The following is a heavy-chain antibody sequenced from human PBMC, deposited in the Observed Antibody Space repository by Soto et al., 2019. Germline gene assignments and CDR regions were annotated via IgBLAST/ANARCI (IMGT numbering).Heavy chain of an antibody. J-gene: IGHJ4*02. D-gene: IGHD1-1*01. CDR2: IYYSGST. Sequence: SETLSLTCTVSGGSSSSYYWSWIRQPPGKGLEWIGYIYYSGSTNYNPSLKSRVTISVDTSKNQFSLKLSSVTAADTAVYYCASGTGTNFDYWGQGTLVTVSS. V-gene: IGHV4-59*01. CDR1: GGSSSSYY. CDR3: ASGTGTNFDY.